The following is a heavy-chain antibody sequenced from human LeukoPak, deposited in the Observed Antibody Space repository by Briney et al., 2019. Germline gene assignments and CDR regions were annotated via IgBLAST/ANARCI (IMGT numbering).Heavy chain of an antibody. D-gene: IGHD6-13*01. V-gene: IGHV4-39*01. CDR1: GGSFSSSSYY. CDR3: ARLDDRAARIGVGHSSSWSSRRGFEY. J-gene: IGHJ4*02. CDR2: IYYSGST. Sequence: SETLSLTCTVSGGSFSSSSYYWGWIRQPPGKGLEWIGSIYYSGSTYYNPSLKSRVTISVDTSKNQFSLKLSSVTAADTAVYYCARLDDRAARIGVGHSSSWSSRRGFEYGAQGTLVTVSS.